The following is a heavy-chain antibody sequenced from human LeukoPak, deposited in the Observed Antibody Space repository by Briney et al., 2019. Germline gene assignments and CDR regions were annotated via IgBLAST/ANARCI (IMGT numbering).Heavy chain of an antibody. CDR1: GGSLKNHY. CDR2: INDSGTT. D-gene: IGHD4-17*01. CDR3: ARDEAGHYALAL. Sequence: ETLSLTCAVSGGSLKNHYWPWIRQSPGKRLAWIGLINDSGTTVYDPSLKSRVTISIDTSKNQFSLKLTSMTAADTAVYFCARDEAGHYALALWGQGTPVTVSS. J-gene: IGHJ5*02. V-gene: IGHV4-34*01.